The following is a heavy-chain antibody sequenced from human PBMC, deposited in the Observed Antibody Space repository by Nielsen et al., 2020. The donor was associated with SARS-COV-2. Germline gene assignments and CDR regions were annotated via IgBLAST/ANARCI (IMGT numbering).Heavy chain of an antibody. V-gene: IGHV1-2*06. CDR3: ARVRDSSSTSCLIYYYYGMDV. CDR2: INPNSGGT. D-gene: IGHD2-2*01. J-gene: IGHJ6*02. CDR1: GYTFTGYY. Sequence: ASVKVSCKASGYTFTGYYMHWVRQAPGQGLEWMGRINPNSGGTNYAQKFQGRVTMTRDTSISTAYMELSRLRSDDTAVYYCARVRDSSSTSCLIYYYYGMDVWGQGTTVTVSS.